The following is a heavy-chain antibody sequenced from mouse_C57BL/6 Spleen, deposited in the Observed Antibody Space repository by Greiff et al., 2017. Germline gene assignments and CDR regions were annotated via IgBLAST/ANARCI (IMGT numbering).Heavy chain of an antibody. Sequence: EVQRVESGEGLVKPGGSLKLSCAASGFTFSSYAMSWVRQTPEKRLEWVAYISSGGDYIYYADTVKGRFTISRDKARNTLYLQMSSLKSEDTAMYYCTRERDGNYGFAYWGQGTLVTVSA. V-gene: IGHV5-9-1*02. D-gene: IGHD2-1*01. CDR1: GFTFSSYA. J-gene: IGHJ3*01. CDR2: ISSGGDYI. CDR3: TRERDGNYGFAY.